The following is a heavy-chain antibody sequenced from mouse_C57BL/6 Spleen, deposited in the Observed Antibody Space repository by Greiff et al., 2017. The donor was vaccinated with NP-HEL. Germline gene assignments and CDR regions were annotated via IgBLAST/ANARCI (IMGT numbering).Heavy chain of an antibody. CDR2: IDPDDGGT. CDR1: GFNINDYY. Sequence: VQLQQSGAELVKPGASVKLSCTASGFNINDYYMHWVKQRPEQGLAWIGRIDPDDGGTKYAPKFQGKATITADTSSNTAYLQLSSLTSEDTAVYYCARLWFADWGQGTLVTVSA. V-gene: IGHV14-2*01. J-gene: IGHJ3*01. CDR3: ARLWFAD.